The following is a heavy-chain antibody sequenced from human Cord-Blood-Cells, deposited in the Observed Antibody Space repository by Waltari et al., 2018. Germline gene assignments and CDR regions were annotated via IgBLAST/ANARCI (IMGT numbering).Heavy chain of an antibody. Sequence: VQLVQSGAEVKKPGASVKVSCKASGYTFTGYYMHWVRQAPGQGVEWMGGINHNRGGTNYAQKFQGWVTMTRDTSISTAYMELSRLRSDDTAVYYCARGPGQLGHFGYWGQGTLVTVSS. CDR2: INHNRGGT. D-gene: IGHD1-1*01. CDR3: ARGPGQLGHFGY. CDR1: GYTFTGYY. V-gene: IGHV1-2*04. J-gene: IGHJ4*02.